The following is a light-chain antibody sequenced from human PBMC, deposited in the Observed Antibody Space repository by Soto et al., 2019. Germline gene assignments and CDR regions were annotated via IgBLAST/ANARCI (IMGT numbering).Light chain of an antibody. CDR2: LEGSGSH. CDR3: ETWNISIRV. V-gene: IGLV4-60*03. CDR1: SGHNGDI. J-gene: IGLJ3*02. Sequence: QAVVTQSSSASASLGSSVKLTCTLSSGHNGDIIAWHQQQPGKAPRHLMKLEGSGSHNKGSGVPDRFSGSSSGADRYLTISNAQSEDEADYFCETWNISIRVFGGGTKLTVL.